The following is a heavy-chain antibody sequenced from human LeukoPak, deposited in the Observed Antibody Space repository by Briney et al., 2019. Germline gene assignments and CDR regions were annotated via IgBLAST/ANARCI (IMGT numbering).Heavy chain of an antibody. D-gene: IGHD6-13*01. V-gene: IGHV1-18*01. CDR2: ISAYNGNT. CDR3: ASPSIGTLQKYSSSWYYFDY. CDR1: GYTFTSYG. Sequence: ASVKVSCKASGYTFTSYGISWVRQAPGQGLEWMGWISAYNGNTNYAQKFQGRVTITADESTSTAYMELSSLRSEDTAAYYCASPSIGTLQKYSSSWYYFDYWGQGTLVTVSS. J-gene: IGHJ4*02.